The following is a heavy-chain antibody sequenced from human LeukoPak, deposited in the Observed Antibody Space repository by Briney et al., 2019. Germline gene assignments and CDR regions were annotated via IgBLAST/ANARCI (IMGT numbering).Heavy chain of an antibody. CDR1: GGSFSGYY. V-gene: IGHV4-34*01. Sequence: SETLSLTCAVYGGSFSGYYWSWIRQPPGKGLEWIGEINHSGSTNYNPSLKSRVTISVDTSKNQFSLKLSSVTAADTAVYYCARGVGVPAKIDYWGQGTLVTVSS. D-gene: IGHD2-2*01. CDR3: ARGVGVPAKIDY. J-gene: IGHJ4*02. CDR2: INHSGST.